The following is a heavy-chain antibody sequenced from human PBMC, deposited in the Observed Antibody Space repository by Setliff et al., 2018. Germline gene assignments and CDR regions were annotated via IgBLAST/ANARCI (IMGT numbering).Heavy chain of an antibody. D-gene: IGHD1-26*01. V-gene: IGHV1-24*01. CDR1: GYTLIEVS. CDR2: FDPEDGET. Sequence: ASVKVSCKVSGYTLIEVSMHWVRQAPGKGLEWMGGFDPEDGETIYAQKFQGRVTMTEDTSTDTAYMELSSLRSEDTAVYYCARDGSSSGSFYPEYFQHWGLGTLVTVSS. J-gene: IGHJ1*01. CDR3: ARDGSSSGSFYPEYFQH.